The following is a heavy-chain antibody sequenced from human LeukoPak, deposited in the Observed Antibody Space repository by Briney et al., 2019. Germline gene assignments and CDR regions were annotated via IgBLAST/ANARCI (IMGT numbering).Heavy chain of an antibody. V-gene: IGHV4-4*07. D-gene: IGHD1-7*01. J-gene: IGHJ5*02. Sequence: SGPTLVKPSETLSLTCTVSGGSISSYYWSWIRQPAGKGLEWIGRIYTSGSANYNPSLKSRVTMSVDTSKNQFSLKLSSVTAADTAVYYCARDLGVRYNWNYLSPIWFDPWGQGTLVTVSS. CDR3: ARDLGVRYNWNYLSPIWFDP. CDR2: IYTSGSA. CDR1: GGSISSYY.